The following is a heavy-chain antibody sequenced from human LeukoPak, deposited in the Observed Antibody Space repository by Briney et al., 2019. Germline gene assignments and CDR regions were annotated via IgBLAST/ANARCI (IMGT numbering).Heavy chain of an antibody. CDR3: AKGLVPAAIRVVDY. J-gene: IGHJ4*02. CDR1: GLTFSSYA. V-gene: IGHV3-23*01. Sequence: GGSLRLSCAASGLTFSSYAMSWVRQAPGKGLEWVSAISGSGGSTYYADSVKGRFTISRDNSQNTLYLQVNSLRAEDTAVYYCAKGLVPAAIRVVDYWGQGTLVTVSS. D-gene: IGHD2-2*01. CDR2: ISGSGGST.